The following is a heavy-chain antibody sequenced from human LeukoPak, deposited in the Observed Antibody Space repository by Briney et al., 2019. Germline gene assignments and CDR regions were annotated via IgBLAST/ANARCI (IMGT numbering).Heavy chain of an antibody. CDR3: AKGGPEYCSSTSCYSLGNDAFDI. Sequence: GGSLRLSCAASGFTFDDYAMHWVRQAPGKGLEWVSGISWNSGSIGYADSVKGRFTISRDNAKNSLYLQMNSLRAEDTALYYCAKGGPEYCSSTSCYSLGNDAFDIWGQGTMVTVSS. CDR2: ISWNSGSI. V-gene: IGHV3-9*01. D-gene: IGHD2-2*01. J-gene: IGHJ3*02. CDR1: GFTFDDYA.